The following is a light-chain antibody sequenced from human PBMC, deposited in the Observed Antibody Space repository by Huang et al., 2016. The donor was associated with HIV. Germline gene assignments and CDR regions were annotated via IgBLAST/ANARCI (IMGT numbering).Light chain of an antibody. V-gene: IGKV2-28*01. CDR2: LAF. CDR3: MQALQTPWT. J-gene: IGKJ1*01. CDR1: QSLLHSNGYKF. Sequence: DILMTQSPLSLAVTPGEPASISCRSSQSLLHSNGYKFLEWYLQKPGQSPQLLIYLAFNRASGVPDRFDGSGSGTDFTLKISRLEAEDVGVYYCMQALQTPWTFGQGTKVEIK.